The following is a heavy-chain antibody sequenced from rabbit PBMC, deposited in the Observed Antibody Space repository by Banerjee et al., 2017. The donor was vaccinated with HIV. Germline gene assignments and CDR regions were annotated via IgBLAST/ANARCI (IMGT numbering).Heavy chain of an antibody. CDR1: GFSFSSSYW. J-gene: IGHJ4*01. CDR3: ARGDVGSSYFYGGAFINL. D-gene: IGHD8-1*01. V-gene: IGHV1S45*01. Sequence: QEQVEESGGDLVKPEGSLTLTCTASGFSFSSSYWICWVRQAPGKGLEWIACIYTGSSGSTYYASWVNGRFTISKTSSTTVTLQMTSLTAADTATYFCARGDVGSSYFYGGAFINLWGPGTLVTVS. CDR2: IYTGSSGST.